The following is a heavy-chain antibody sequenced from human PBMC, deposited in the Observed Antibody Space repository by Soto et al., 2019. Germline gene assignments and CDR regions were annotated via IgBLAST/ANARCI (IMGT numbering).Heavy chain of an antibody. D-gene: IGHD3-10*01. V-gene: IGHV1-46*01. J-gene: IGHJ5*02. CDR3: ARDGCITATCAGGGNWFDP. CDR1: GYTFXSYY. Sequence: VSVNVSCNAPGYTFXSYYMYWACQAPGKGLEWMGIINPSGGSTSYAQKFQGRVTMTRDTSTSTVYMELSSLRSEDTAVYYCARDGCITATCAGGGNWFDPWGQGTPVTVSS. CDR2: INPSGGST.